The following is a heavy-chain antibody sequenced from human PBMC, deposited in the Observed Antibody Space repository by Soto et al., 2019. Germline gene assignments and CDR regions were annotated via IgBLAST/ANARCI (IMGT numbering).Heavy chain of an antibody. CDR1: GYTFTRNA. J-gene: IGHJ4*02. CDR2: IDAGNGNT. Sequence: ASVKVSCKTSGYTFTRNAIHWVRQAPGQRLEWIGKIDAGNGNTKFSQKFQGRVTITRDTSASAAYMELSTLGSKDTSMYYCARSETDCSRFDYWGQGTLVTVSS. CDR3: ARSETDCSRFDY. V-gene: IGHV1-3*01. D-gene: IGHD2-21*01.